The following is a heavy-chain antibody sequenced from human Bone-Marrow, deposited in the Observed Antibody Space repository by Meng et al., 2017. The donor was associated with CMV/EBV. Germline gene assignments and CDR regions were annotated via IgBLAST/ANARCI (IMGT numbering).Heavy chain of an antibody. J-gene: IGHJ6*02. D-gene: IGHD1-26*01. CDR2: ISAYNGNT. V-gene: IGHV1-18*01. CDR3: ARHPVIVGAIADYYYYGMDV. CDR1: GYTFTSYG. Sequence: ASVKVSCKASGYTFTSYGISWVRQAPGQGLEWMGWISAYNGNTNYAQKLQGRVTMTTDTSTSTAYMELRSLRSDDTAVYYCARHPVIVGAIADYYYYGMDVWGQGTTVTVSS.